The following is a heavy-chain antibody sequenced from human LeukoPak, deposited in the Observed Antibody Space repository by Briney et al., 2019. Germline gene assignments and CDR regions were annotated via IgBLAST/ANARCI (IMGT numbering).Heavy chain of an antibody. CDR3: ARDAGTWIQLWLLSDLYWYFDL. J-gene: IGHJ2*01. V-gene: IGHV1-18*01. CDR1: GYTFTSYG. Sequence: GASVKVSCKASGYTFTSYGISWVRQAPGQGLERMGWISAYNGNTNYAQKLQGRVTMTTDTSTSTAYMELRSLRSDDTAVYYCARDAGTWIQLWLLSDLYWYFDLWGRGTLVTVSS. CDR2: ISAYNGNT. D-gene: IGHD5-18*01.